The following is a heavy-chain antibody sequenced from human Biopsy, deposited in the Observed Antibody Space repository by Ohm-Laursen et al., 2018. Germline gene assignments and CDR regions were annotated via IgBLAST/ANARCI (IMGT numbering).Heavy chain of an antibody. CDR2: FAPENGKT. Sequence: SVKVSCKVSGYTLNELSMHWVRQVPGKGLEWMGGFAPENGKTVYAQNFQARVSLTEDTSTDTACMELRSLRSEDTAVYYCAADINVWNVNYWGQGTQVTVSS. V-gene: IGHV1-24*01. D-gene: IGHD1-1*01. CDR3: AADINVWNVNY. CDR1: GYTLNELS. J-gene: IGHJ4*02.